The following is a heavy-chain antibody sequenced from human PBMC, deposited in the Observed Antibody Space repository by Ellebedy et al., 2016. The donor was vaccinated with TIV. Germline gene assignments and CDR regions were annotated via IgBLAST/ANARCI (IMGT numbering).Heavy chain of an antibody. Sequence: SETLSLTCTVSGGSISSYYWCWIRQPPGKGLEWIGYIYYSGSTNYNPSLKSRVTISVDTSKNQYSLKLSSVTAADTAVYYCARIVAKGMDVWGQGTTVTVSS. CDR3: ARIVAKGMDV. D-gene: IGHD5-12*01. J-gene: IGHJ6*02. CDR2: IYYSGST. V-gene: IGHV4-59*01. CDR1: GGSISSYY.